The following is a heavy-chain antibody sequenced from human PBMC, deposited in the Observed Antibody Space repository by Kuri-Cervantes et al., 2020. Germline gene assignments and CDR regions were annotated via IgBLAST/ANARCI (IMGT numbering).Heavy chain of an antibody. D-gene: IGHD3-10*01. J-gene: IGHJ4*02. CDR3: LGVGDY. CDR1: GFTFSNAW. CDR2: IESKTDGGTT. Sequence: GESLKISCAASGFTFSNAWMSWVRQAPGKGLEWVSRIESKTDGGTTDYAAPVKGRFTISRDDSKNTLYLQMNSLRAEDTAVYYCLGVGDYWGQGTLVTVSS. V-gene: IGHV3-15*04.